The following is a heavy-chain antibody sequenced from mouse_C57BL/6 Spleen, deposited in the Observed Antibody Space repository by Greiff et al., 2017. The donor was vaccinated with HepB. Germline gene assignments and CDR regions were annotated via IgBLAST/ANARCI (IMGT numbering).Heavy chain of an antibody. D-gene: IGHD1-1*01. CDR1: GYTFTSYW. J-gene: IGHJ2*01. V-gene: IGHV1-52*01. CDR3: ARELLRSYYFDY. CDR2: IDPSDSET. Sequence: VQLQQSGAELVRPGSSVKLSCKASGYTFTSYWMHWVKQRPIQGLEWIGNIDPSDSETHYNQKFKDKATLTVDKSSSTAYMQLSSLTSEDSAVVYCARELLRSYYFDYWGQGTTLTVSS.